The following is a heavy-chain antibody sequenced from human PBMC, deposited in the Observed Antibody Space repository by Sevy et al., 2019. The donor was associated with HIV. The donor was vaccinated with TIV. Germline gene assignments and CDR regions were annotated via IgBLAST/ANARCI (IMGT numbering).Heavy chain of an antibody. V-gene: IGHV3-30-3*01. CDR3: ARSPPVAGYYFDY. CDR2: ISYDGSNK. Sequence: GGSLRLSCAASGFTFSSYAMHWVRQAPGKGLEWVAVISYDGSNKYYADSVKGRFTISRDNSKNTLYLQMNSLRAEDTAVYYCARSPPVAGYYFDYLGQGTLVTVSS. D-gene: IGHD6-19*01. CDR1: GFTFSSYA. J-gene: IGHJ4*02.